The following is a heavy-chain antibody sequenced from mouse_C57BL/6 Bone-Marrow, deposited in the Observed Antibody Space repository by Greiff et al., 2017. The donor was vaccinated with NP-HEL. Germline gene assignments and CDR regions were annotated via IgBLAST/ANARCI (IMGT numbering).Heavy chain of an antibody. CDR2: ISSGSSTI. V-gene: IGHV5-17*01. CDR1: GFTFSDYG. J-gene: IGHJ2*01. CDR3: ARDYYGSFYHFDY. Sequence: EVQLQESGGGLVKPGGSLKLSCAASGFTFSDYGMHWVRQAPEKGLEWVAYISSGSSTIYYADTVKGRFTISRDNAKNTLFLQMTSLRSEDTAMYYCARDYYGSFYHFDYWGQGTTLTVSS. D-gene: IGHD1-1*01.